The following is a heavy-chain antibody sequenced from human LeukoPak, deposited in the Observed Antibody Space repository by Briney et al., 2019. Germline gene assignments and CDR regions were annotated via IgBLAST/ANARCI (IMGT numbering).Heavy chain of an antibody. Sequence: ASVKVSCKTSGYTFNNYGISWVRQAPGQGLEWMGWINPNSGGTNYAQKFQGRVTMTRDTSISTAYMELSRLRSDDTAVYYCARGMVRGVTRSSGTYYYYYYMDVWGKGTTVTISS. D-gene: IGHD3-10*01. V-gene: IGHV1-2*02. CDR2: INPNSGGT. J-gene: IGHJ6*03. CDR3: ARGMVRGVTRSSGTYYYYYYMDV. CDR1: GYTFNNYG.